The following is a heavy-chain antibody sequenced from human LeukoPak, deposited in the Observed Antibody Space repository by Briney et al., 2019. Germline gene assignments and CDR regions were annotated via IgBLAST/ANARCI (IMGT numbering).Heavy chain of an antibody. CDR3: ARGWGIAVAGTDWFDP. CDR2: IYYSGST. CDR1: GGSISSYY. V-gene: IGHV4-59*08. Sequence: SETLSLTCTVSGGSISSYYWSWIRQPPGKGLEWIGYIYYSGSTNYNPSLKSRVTISVDTSKNQFSLKLSSVTAADTAVYYCARGWGIAVAGTDWFDPWGQGTLVTVSS. D-gene: IGHD6-19*01. J-gene: IGHJ5*02.